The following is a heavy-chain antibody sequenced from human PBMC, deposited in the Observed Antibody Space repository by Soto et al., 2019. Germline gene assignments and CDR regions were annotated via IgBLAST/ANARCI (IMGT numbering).Heavy chain of an antibody. CDR1: GGSISSYY. Sequence: SETLSLTCTVSGGSISSYYWSWIRQPPGKGLERIGYIYYSGSTNYNPSLKSRVTISVDTSKNQFSLKLSSVTAADTAVYYCERGGAYYYDSSGYYEDYWGQGPLVTVSS. CDR2: IYYSGST. D-gene: IGHD3-22*01. J-gene: IGHJ4*02. CDR3: ERGGAYYYDSSGYYEDY. V-gene: IGHV4-59*01.